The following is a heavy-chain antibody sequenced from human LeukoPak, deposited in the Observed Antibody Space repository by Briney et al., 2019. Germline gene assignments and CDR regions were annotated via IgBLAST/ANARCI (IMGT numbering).Heavy chain of an antibody. CDR1: GVSISSSNSY. J-gene: IGHJ4*02. Sequence: SETLSLTCTVSGVSISSSNSYWGWIRQPPGKGLERIGSIYYSGNTYYNASLKSQVSISIDTSKNQFSLRLTSVTAADTAVYYCARQTGSGLFILPGGQGTLVTVSS. CDR2: IYYSGNT. CDR3: ARQTGSGLFILP. V-gene: IGHV4-39*01. D-gene: IGHD3/OR15-3a*01.